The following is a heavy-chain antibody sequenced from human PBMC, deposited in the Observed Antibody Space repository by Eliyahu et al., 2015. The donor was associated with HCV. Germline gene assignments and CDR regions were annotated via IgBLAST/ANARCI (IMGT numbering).Heavy chain of an antibody. CDR2: IYYSGST. Sequence: QVQLQESGPGLVKPSQTLSLTCXVPGGSXSSGGYYWSWIRQAPGKGLEWIGYIYYSGSTYYNPSLKSRVTISVDTSKNQFSLKLSSVTAADTAVYYCAREEEMVRGAISAFDIWGQGTMVTVSS. V-gene: IGHV4-31*03. D-gene: IGHD3-10*01. CDR3: AREEEMVRGAISAFDI. CDR1: GGSXSSGGYY. J-gene: IGHJ3*02.